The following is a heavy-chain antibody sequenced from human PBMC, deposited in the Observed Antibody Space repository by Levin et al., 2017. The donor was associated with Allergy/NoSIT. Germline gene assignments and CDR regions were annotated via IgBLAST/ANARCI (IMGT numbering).Heavy chain of an antibody. CDR2: INHSGST. J-gene: IGHJ5*01. V-gene: IGHV4-34*01. CDR1: GGSFRNSY. CDR3: ARVFITISGLVIIKQNWFDS. Sequence: SQTLSLTCAVYGGSFRNSYWSWIRQPPGKGLEWIGEINHSGSTNYNPSLKSRVTMSVDTSKNQFSLRMTSVTAADTAVYYCARVFITISGLVIIKQNWFDSWGQGTLVTVSS. D-gene: IGHD3-3*01.